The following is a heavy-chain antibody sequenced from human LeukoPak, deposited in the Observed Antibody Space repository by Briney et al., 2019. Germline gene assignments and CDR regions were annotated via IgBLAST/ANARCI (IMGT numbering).Heavy chain of an antibody. Sequence: PGGSLSLSCVASGFTFSSYGMSWVRQAPGKGLEWVSAITNSGGSTEYADSVKGRFTISRDNSKNTLYLQMNSLRAEDTAVYYCAKSGSIWYYFDYWGQGTLVTVAS. V-gene: IGHV3-23*01. CDR1: GFTFSSYG. D-gene: IGHD6-13*01. CDR2: ITNSGGST. J-gene: IGHJ4*02. CDR3: AKSGSIWYYFDY.